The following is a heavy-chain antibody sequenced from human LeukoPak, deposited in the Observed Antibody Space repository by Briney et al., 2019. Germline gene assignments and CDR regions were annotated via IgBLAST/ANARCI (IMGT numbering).Heavy chain of an antibody. CDR2: IYPGDSDT. J-gene: IGHJ4*02. Sequence: GESLKISGKGSGNSFTSYWIGWVRQLPGKGLEWMGIIYPGDSDTRYSPSFQGQVTISADKSISTAYLQWSSLKASDTAMYYCARRLAYCSGGSCYSYYFYYWGQGTLVTVSS. V-gene: IGHV5-51*03. CDR3: ARRLAYCSGGSCYSYYFYY. CDR1: GNSFTSYW. D-gene: IGHD2-15*01.